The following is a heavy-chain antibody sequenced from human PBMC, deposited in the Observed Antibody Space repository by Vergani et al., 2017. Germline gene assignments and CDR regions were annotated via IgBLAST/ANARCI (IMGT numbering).Heavy chain of an antibody. CDR2: IYHSGST. CDR1: GYSISSGYY. J-gene: IGHJ6*02. D-gene: IGHD1-20*01. Sequence: QLHLQESGPGLVKPSETLSLTCTVSGYSISSGYYWGWIRQPPGKGLEWIGSIYHSGSTYYNPSLKSRVTISVDTSKNQFSLKLSSVTAADTAVYYCARQAPAWYNWNDLLYYYYYGMDVWGQGTTVTVSS. V-gene: IGHV4-38-2*02. CDR3: ARQAPAWYNWNDLLYYYYYGMDV.